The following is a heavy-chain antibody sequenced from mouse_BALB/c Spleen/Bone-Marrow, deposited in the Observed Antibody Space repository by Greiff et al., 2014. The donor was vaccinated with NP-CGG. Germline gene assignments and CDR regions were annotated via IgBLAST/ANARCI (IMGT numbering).Heavy chain of an antibody. V-gene: IGHV5-6-4*01. J-gene: IGHJ2*01. CDR3: TRDRGGITTVVATPFDY. CDR1: GFTFSSYT. Sequence: VQLKESGGGLVKPGGSLKLSCAASGFTFSSYTMSWVRQTPEKRLEWVATISSGGSYTYYPDSVKGRVTISRDNAKNTLYLQMSSLKSGDTAMYYCTRDRGGITTVVATPFDYWGQGTTLTVSS. CDR2: ISSGGSYT. D-gene: IGHD1-1*01.